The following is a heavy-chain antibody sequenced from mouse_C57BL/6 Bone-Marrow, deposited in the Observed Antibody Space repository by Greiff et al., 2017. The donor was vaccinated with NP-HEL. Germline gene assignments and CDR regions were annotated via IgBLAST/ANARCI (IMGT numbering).Heavy chain of an antibody. J-gene: IGHJ4*01. CDR3: AREVSLITTVVPYY. CDR1: GYTFTSYW. D-gene: IGHD1-1*01. V-gene: IGHV1-55*01. Sequence: QVQLQQSGAELVKPGASVKMSCKASGYTFTSYWITWVKQRPGQGLEWIGDIYPGSGSTNYNEKFKSKATLTVDTSSSTAYMQLSSLTSEDSAVYYCAREVSLITTVVPYYWGQGTSVTVSS. CDR2: IYPGSGST.